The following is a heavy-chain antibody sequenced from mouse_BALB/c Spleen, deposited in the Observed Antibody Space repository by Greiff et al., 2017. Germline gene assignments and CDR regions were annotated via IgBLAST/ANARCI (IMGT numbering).Heavy chain of an antibody. CDR3: ARYDGYSSYWYFDV. Sequence: EVKLQESGPSLVKPSQTLSLTCSVTGDSITSGYWNWIRKFPGNKLEYMGYISYSGSTYYNPSLKSRISITRDTSKNQYYLQLNSVTTEDTATYYCARYDGYSSYWYFDVWGAGTTVTVSS. D-gene: IGHD2-3*01. CDR2: ISYSGST. CDR1: GDSITSGY. J-gene: IGHJ1*01. V-gene: IGHV3-8*02.